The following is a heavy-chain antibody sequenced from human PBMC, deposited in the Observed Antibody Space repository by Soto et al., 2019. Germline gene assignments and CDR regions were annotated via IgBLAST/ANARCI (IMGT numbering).Heavy chain of an antibody. CDR1: GGSITTGGRY. D-gene: IGHD1-1*01. CDR3: AQALVFTGGDGFDI. CDR2: IYYSGNT. Sequence: VRLQEWGPGLVKPSQTLSLKCSVSGGSITTGGRYWSWIRQLPGMGLEWIGDIYYSGNTYYNASLKSRVTISVEAAKNQFSLKLSSVTAADTAVYYCAQALVFTGGDGFDIWGQGRLVTVSS. V-gene: IGHV4-31*02. J-gene: IGHJ3*02.